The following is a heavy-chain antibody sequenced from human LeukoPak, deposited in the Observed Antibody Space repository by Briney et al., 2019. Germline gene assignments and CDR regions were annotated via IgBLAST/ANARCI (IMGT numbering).Heavy chain of an antibody. D-gene: IGHD4-17*01. CDR1: GFTFSSYA. Sequence: PGGSLRLSCAASGFTFSSYAMSWVRQAPGKGLEWVSAISGSGGSTYYADSVKGRFTISRDNSENTLYLQMNSLRAEDTAVYYCAKIEGYGDYPYDAFDIWGQGTMVTVSS. V-gene: IGHV3-23*01. CDR2: ISGSGGST. J-gene: IGHJ3*02. CDR3: AKIEGYGDYPYDAFDI.